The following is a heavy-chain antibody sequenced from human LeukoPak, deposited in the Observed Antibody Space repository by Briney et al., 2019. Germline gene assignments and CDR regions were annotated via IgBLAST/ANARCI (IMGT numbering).Heavy chain of an antibody. CDR1: GFTFSNYA. CDR3: AKGTVDSGYDLHGSP. J-gene: IGHJ5*02. D-gene: IGHD5-12*01. Sequence: PGGSLRLSCAASGFTFSNYAMSWVRQAPGKGLEWVSAISGSGGSTYYADSVKGRFTISRDNSKNTLYLQMNSLRAEDTAVYYCAKGTVDSGYDLHGSPWGQGTLVTVSS. CDR2: ISGSGGST. V-gene: IGHV3-23*01.